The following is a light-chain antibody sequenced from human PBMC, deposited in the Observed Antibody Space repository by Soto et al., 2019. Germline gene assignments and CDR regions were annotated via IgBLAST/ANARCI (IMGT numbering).Light chain of an antibody. V-gene: IGKV1-33*01. J-gene: IGKJ4*01. CDR1: QDISNY. CDR2: DAS. Sequence: DIQMTQSPSSLSASVGDRVTITCQASQDISNYLNWYQQKPGKAPKLLIYDASNLETGVPSRFSGSGSGTDFTFTISSLKPEDIATYYCQQYDNLPLTFGGGTKVDIK. CDR3: QQYDNLPLT.